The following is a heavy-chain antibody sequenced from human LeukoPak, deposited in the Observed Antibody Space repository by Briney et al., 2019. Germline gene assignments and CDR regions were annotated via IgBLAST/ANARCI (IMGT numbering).Heavy chain of an antibody. V-gene: IGHV4-39*07. CDR3: ARVGGYSGYAVI. Sequence: SETLSLTCSVSGGSVSGTNYYWAWIRQPPEKGLEWIGTIYYSGSTYYNVSLKSRVTISVDTSKNQFSLKLSSVTAADTAVYYCARVGGYSGYAVIWGQGTLVTVSS. J-gene: IGHJ4*02. CDR1: GGSVSGTNYY. D-gene: IGHD5-12*01. CDR2: IYYSGST.